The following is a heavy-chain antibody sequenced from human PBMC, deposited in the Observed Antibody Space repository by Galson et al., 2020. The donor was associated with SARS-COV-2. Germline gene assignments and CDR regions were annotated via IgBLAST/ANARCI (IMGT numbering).Heavy chain of an antibody. CDR3: LSYSSTRQNH. CDR2: ISSNGETS. J-gene: IGHJ5*02. D-gene: IGHD2-2*01. Sequence: GGSLRLSCSASGFIFSDYAMHWVRQAPGKGLEYVSGISSNGETSFYADSVNGRFTMSRDNSKNMFYLQMTALRLEDTAFYFCLSYSSTRQNHWGQGTLVTVSS. V-gene: IGHV3-64D*06. CDR1: GFIFSDYA.